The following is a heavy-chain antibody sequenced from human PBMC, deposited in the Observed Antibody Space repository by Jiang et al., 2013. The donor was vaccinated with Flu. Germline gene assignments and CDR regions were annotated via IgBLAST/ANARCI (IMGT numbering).Heavy chain of an antibody. V-gene: IGHV4-34*01. CDR1: GGSFSGYY. CDR2: INHSGST. CDR3: ASNLMTTVTYRAYYYYGMDV. J-gene: IGHJ6*02. Sequence: GLVKPSETLSLTCAVYGGSFSGYYWSWIRQPPGKGLEWIGEINHSGSTNYNPSLKSRVTISVDTSKNQFSLKLSSVTAADTAVYYCASNLMTTVTYRAYYYYGMDVWGQGTTVTVSS. D-gene: IGHD4-17*01.